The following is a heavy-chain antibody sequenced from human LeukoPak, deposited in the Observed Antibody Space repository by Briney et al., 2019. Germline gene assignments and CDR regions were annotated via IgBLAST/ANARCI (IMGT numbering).Heavy chain of an antibody. J-gene: IGHJ4*02. D-gene: IGHD2-21*01. CDR1: GGSFSGNY. V-gene: IGHV4-34*01. Sequence: SETLSLTCAVYGGSFSGNYWTLIRQTPGRGLEWIGESSPTGDITGYNPSLKGRATISVDSSKKQFSLTLTALTAADTGVYYCARVPDFIARPCDSWGPGTLVTVSS. CDR3: ARVPDFIARPCDS. CDR2: SSPTGDIT.